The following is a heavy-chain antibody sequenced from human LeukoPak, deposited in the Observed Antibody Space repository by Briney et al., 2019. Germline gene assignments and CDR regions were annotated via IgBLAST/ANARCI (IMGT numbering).Heavy chain of an antibody. CDR3: ARDLVDTAMVVDY. CDR2: INPNSGGT. Sequence: ASVKVSCKASGYTFTGYYMHWVRQAPGQGLELMGWINPNSGGTNYAQKFQGRVTMTRDTSISTAYMELSRLRSDDTAVYYCARDLVDTAMVVDYWGQGTLVTVSS. V-gene: IGHV1-2*02. CDR1: GYTFTGYY. J-gene: IGHJ4*02. D-gene: IGHD5-18*01.